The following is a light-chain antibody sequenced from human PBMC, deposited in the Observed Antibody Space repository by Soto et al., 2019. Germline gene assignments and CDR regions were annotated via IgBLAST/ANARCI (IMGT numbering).Light chain of an antibody. CDR3: QQRSNWPLIT. Sequence: IVLTHSPCTLSLSPGERATLSCRASQSVSRDLAWYQQKPGQAPRLLIYDASNRATGIPARFSGSGSGTDFTLTISSLQPEDFSVYYCQQRSNWPLITFGQGTRLEIK. V-gene: IGKV3-11*01. J-gene: IGKJ5*01. CDR1: QSVSRD. CDR2: DAS.